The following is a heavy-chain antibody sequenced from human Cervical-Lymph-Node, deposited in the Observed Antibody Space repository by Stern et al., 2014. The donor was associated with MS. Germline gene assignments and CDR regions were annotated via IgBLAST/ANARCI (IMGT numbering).Heavy chain of an antibody. CDR3: TREATAHSGTFDF. CDR2: IIPMIGAA. CDR1: GGSFSSYA. J-gene: IGHJ4*02. D-gene: IGHD1-14*01. V-gene: IGHV1-69*01. Sequence: QVQLVQSGAGMKKPGSSVKVSCKASGGSFSSYAVNWVRQAPGQAPEWMGGIIPMIGAANYAQKFQGRVTLIADESTSTVYMEMISLTSEDTAVYYCTREATAHSGTFDFWGQGTLVTV.